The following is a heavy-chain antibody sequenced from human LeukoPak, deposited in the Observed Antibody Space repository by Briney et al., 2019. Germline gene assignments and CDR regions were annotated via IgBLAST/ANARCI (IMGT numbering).Heavy chain of an antibody. Sequence: SETLSLTCTVSGGSISSSSFHWGWLRQPPGKGLEWLGTIFYSGSTYYNPSLKRRVTMSVDTSKNQFSLKLSSVTAADTAVYYCARQGYISGQGFRNNWFDPWGQGSLVTVSS. CDR3: ARQGYISGQGFRNNWFDP. J-gene: IGHJ5*02. CDR1: GGSISSSSFH. CDR2: IFYSGST. V-gene: IGHV4-39*01. D-gene: IGHD6-19*01.